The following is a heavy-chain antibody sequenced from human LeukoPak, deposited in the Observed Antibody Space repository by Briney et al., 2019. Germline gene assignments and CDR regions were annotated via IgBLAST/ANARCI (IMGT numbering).Heavy chain of an antibody. CDR1: GFTFSRNS. J-gene: IGHJ4*02. Sequence: GGSLRLSCAASGFTFSRNSMSWVRQAPGKGLEWVSYISSRSSTIYYADSVKGRFTISRDNAKNSLYLQMNSLRAEDTAVYYCARDLAYCGGDCYSSDYFDYWGQGTLVTVSS. CDR3: ARDLAYCGGDCYSSDYFDY. V-gene: IGHV3-48*01. D-gene: IGHD2-21*02. CDR2: ISSRSSTI.